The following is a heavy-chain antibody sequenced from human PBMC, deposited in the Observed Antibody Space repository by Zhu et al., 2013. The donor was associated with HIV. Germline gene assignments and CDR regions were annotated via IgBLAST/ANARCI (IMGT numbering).Heavy chain of an antibody. Sequence: QVHLVQSGPELKKPGASVRVSCKASGYTFTSYALAWVRQAPGQGLEWMGWINPYNGDTKYARRFQGRVTMSTDTSTNTAYMEVRTLRSDDTAVYFCARGXGYDSSGYYNDYWGQGTLVTVSS. V-gene: IGHV1-18*01. CDR2: INPYNGDT. CDR1: GYTFTSYA. D-gene: IGHD3-22*01. CDR3: ARGXGYDSSGYYNDY. J-gene: IGHJ4*02.